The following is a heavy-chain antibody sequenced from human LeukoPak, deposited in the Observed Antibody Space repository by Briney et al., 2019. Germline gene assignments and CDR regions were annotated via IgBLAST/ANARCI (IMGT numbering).Heavy chain of an antibody. J-gene: IGHJ4*01. D-gene: IGHD3-22*01. V-gene: IGHV3-66*01. CDR3: ARSSYYYDSSGYYVRGFVDY. CDR1: RFTVSANY. Sequence: GGSLRLSCTASRFTVSANYMSWVLQAPGKGLEWVSGIYSGGRTDYADSVKGRFTISRDSSKNSLYLHLNSLRAEVTATYYCARSSYYYDSSGYYVRGFVDYWDQGTLVTVSS. CDR2: IYSGGRT.